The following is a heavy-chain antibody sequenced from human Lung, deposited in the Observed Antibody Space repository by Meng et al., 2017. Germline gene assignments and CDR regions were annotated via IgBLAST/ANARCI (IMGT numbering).Heavy chain of an antibody. J-gene: IGHJ4*02. CDR1: GGSFSDYY. V-gene: IGHV4-34*02. CDR3: ARGPTTMAHDFDY. D-gene: IGHD4-11*01. Sequence: QVQLQQWGAGLLKPSVTLPLTCVVSGGSFSDYYWSWIRQPPGKGLEWIGEINHSGSTNYNPSLESRATISVDTSQNNLSLKLSSVTAADSAVYYCARGPTTMAHDFDYWGQGTLVTVSS. CDR2: INHSGST.